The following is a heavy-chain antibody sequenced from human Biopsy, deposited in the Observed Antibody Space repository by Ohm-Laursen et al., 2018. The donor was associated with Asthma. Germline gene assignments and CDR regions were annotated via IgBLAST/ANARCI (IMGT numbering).Heavy chain of an antibody. Sequence: SLRLSCAASGFTFGDYCMSWVRQAPGKGLEWVANIKHDGTEKNHVDPLKGRFTISRDNAKNSLYLQMNSLRAEDTAIYYCARTFHFWSPYHAEHYQLWGQGTLVTVSS. CDR2: IKHDGTEK. CDR3: ARTFHFWSPYHAEHYQL. V-gene: IGHV3-7*01. D-gene: IGHD3-3*02. J-gene: IGHJ1*01. CDR1: GFTFGDYC.